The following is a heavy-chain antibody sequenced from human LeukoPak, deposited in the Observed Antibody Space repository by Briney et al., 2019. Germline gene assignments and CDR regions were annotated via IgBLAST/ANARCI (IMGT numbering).Heavy chain of an antibody. Sequence: GGSLRLSCAASGFTFSSYGMHWVRQAPGKGLEWVAFIRYDGSNKYYADSVKGRFTISRDNSKNTLYLQMNSLRAEDTAVYYCAKDRVSTVVTPTNRFSARTTFDYWGQGTLVTVSS. J-gene: IGHJ4*02. V-gene: IGHV3-30*02. CDR1: GFTFSSYG. CDR2: IRYDGSNK. CDR3: AKDRVSTVVTPTNRFSARTTFDY. D-gene: IGHD4-23*01.